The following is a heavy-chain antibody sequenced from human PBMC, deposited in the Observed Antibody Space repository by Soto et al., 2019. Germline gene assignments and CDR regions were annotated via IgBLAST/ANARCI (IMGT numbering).Heavy chain of an antibody. CDR1: GGSFSGYY. Sequence: SETLSLTRAVYGGSFSGYYWSWIRQPPGKGLEWIGEINHSGSTNYKPALKSRATISVDTSKSKFSLKLSSVTAADPAGYDCARGLGLLSWRKLWLRPTYFDYWGQGTLVT. V-gene: IGHV4-34*01. CDR2: INHSGST. J-gene: IGHJ4*02. D-gene: IGHD5-18*01. CDR3: ARGLGLLSWRKLWLRPTYFDY.